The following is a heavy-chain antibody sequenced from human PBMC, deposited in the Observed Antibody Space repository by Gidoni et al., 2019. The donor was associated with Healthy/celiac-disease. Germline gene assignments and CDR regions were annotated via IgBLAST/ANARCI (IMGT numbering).Heavy chain of an antibody. CDR2: INHSGST. D-gene: IGHD3-22*01. Sequence: QVQLQQWGAGLLKPSETLSLTCAVYGGSFSGYYWSWIRQPPGKGLEWIGEINHSGSTNYHPSLKSRVTISVDTSKNQFSLKLSSVTAADTAVYYCARERYYDSSGYYYFDYWGQGTLVTVSS. CDR1: GGSFSGYY. J-gene: IGHJ4*02. CDR3: ARERYYDSSGYYYFDY. V-gene: IGHV4-34*01.